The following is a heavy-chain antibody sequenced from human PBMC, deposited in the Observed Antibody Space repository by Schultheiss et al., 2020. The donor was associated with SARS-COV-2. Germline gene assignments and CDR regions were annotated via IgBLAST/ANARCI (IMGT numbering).Heavy chain of an antibody. CDR3: ARDQYSSGWT. Sequence: GGSLRLSCGASGFSFSTYDVQWVRQAIGKGLEWVSVIGATGSIYYHASVKGRFTISRDNAKNSLYLQMNSLRAEDTAVYYCARDQYSSGWTWGQGTLVTVSS. CDR1: GFSFSTYD. V-gene: IGHV3-13*01. D-gene: IGHD6-19*01. CDR2: IGATGSI. J-gene: IGHJ5*02.